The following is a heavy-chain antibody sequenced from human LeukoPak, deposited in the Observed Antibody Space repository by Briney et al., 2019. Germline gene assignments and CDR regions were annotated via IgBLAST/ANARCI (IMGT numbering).Heavy chain of an antibody. J-gene: IGHJ4*02. D-gene: IGHD2-2*01. CDR2: ISSSSSYK. Sequence: GGSLRLSCAASGFTFSSYSMNWVRQAPGKGLEWVSSISSSSSYKYYADSMKGRFTISRDNAKNSLYLQMNSLRAEDTAVYYCARDFCSSTSCYAYFDYWGQGTLVTVSS. V-gene: IGHV3-21*01. CDR3: ARDFCSSTSCYAYFDY. CDR1: GFTFSSYS.